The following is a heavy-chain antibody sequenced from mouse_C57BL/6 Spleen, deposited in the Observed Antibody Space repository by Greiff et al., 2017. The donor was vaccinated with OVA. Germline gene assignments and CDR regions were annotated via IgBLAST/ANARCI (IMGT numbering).Heavy chain of an antibody. Sequence: QVQLKQSGPGLVAPSQSLSITCTVSGFSLTSYGVSWVRQPPGKGLERLGVIWGDGSTNYHSAIISRLSISKDNSKSKVFLKLNRLQTDDTATYYCAKHNWSYFDYWGQGTTLTVSS. CDR2: IWGDGST. CDR1: GFSLTSYG. J-gene: IGHJ2*01. D-gene: IGHD4-1*01. CDR3: AKHNWSYFDY. V-gene: IGHV2-3*01.